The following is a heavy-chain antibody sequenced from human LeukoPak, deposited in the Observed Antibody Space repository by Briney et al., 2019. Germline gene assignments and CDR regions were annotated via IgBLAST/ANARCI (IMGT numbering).Heavy chain of an antibody. V-gene: IGHV1-69*05. J-gene: IGHJ1*01. CDR2: IIRTFGTA. Sequence: SVKVSCKASGGTFSSYAISWVRQAPGQGLEWMGRIIRTFGTANYAQKFQGRVTITTDESTSTAYMELSSLRSEDTAVYYCARGVDYCDSSGYPKYFQNWGQGTLVTVSS. D-gene: IGHD3-22*01. CDR3: ARGVDYCDSSGYPKYFQN. CDR1: GGTFSSYA.